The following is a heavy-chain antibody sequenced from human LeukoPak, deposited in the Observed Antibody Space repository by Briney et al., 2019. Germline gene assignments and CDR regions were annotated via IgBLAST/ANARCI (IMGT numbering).Heavy chain of an antibody. Sequence: GSLRLSCAASGFTFDDYGMSWVRQAPGKGLEWVSGINWNGGSTGYADSVKGRFTISRDNAKNSLYLQMNSLRAEDTALYYCASWAAAGTKEVYWGQGTLVAVSS. CDR3: ASWAAAGTKEVY. D-gene: IGHD6-13*01. V-gene: IGHV3-20*04. J-gene: IGHJ4*02. CDR1: GFTFDDYG. CDR2: INWNGGST.